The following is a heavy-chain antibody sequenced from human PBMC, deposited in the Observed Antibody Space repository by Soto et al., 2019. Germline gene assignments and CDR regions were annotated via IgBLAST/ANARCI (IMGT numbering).Heavy chain of an antibody. CDR3: VRTSLVVAAATREDY. D-gene: IGHD2-15*01. J-gene: IGHJ4*02. Sequence: VQLVESGGGLVQPGGSLRLSCAASGFTFSSYWMHWVRQAPGKGLVWVSRINSDGSSTSYADSVKGRFTISRDNAKSTLYLQMNILRAEGTAVYYCVRTSLVVAAATREDYWGQGTLVTVSA. CDR2: INSDGSST. V-gene: IGHV3-74*01. CDR1: GFTFSSYW.